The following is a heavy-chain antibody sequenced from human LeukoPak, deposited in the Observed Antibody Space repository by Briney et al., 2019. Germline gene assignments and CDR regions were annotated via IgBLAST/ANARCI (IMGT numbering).Heavy chain of an antibody. CDR3: AELGITMIGGV. CDR1: GFIFDDHG. J-gene: IGHJ6*04. V-gene: IGHV3-20*04. CDR2: INWNGDSI. Sequence: GGSLRLSCAASGFIFDDHGMSWVRQAPGKGLEWVSGINWNGDSIGYADSVKGRFTISRDNAKNSLHLQMNSLRADDTAVYYCAELGITMIGGVWGKGTTVTISS. D-gene: IGHD3-10*02.